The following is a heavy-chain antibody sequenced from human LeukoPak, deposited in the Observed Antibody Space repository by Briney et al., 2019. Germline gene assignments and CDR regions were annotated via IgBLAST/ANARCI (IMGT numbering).Heavy chain of an antibody. CDR3: ARHDSSGTIDY. CDR2: INHSGST. J-gene: IGHJ4*02. Sequence: SETLSLTCAVYGGSFSGYYWSWIRQPPGKGLEWIGEINHSGSTNYNPSLKSRVTISVDTSKNQFSLKLSSVTAADTAVYYCARHDSSGTIDYWGQGTLVTVSS. V-gene: IGHV4-34*01. D-gene: IGHD3-22*01. CDR1: GGSFSGYY.